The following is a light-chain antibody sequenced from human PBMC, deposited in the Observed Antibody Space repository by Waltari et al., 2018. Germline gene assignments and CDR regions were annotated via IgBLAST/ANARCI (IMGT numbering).Light chain of an antibody. CDR3: QSYDSSVIALV. CDR1: SSNIGAGYD. J-gene: IGLJ3*02. CDR2: GHN. Sequence: QSVLTQPPSVSGATGQSITISCTGSSSNIGAGYDVHWYQHLPGTAPKLLIYGHNKPPSGVPDRISGSKSCTSASLAITWLQAEDEADYYCQSYDSSVIALVFGGGTTLTVV. V-gene: IGLV1-40*01.